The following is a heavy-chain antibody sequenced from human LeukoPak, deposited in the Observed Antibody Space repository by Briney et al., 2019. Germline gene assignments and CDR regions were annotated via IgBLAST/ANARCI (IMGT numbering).Heavy chain of an antibody. J-gene: IGHJ4*02. CDR3: ARDPYCSSTSCYDIFDY. D-gene: IGHD2-2*01. CDR2: ISSSSSYI. V-gene: IGHV3-21*01. CDR1: GFTFSSYS. Sequence: PGGSLRLSCAASGFTFSSYSMNWVRQAPGKGLEWVSSISSSSSYIYYADSVKGRFTISRDNAKNSLYLQMNSLRAEDTAAYYCARDPYCSSTSCYDIFDYWGQGTLVTVSS.